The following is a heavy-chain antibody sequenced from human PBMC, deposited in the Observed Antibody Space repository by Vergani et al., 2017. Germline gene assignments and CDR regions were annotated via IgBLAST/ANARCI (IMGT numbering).Heavy chain of an antibody. J-gene: IGHJ2*01. CDR2: ISGSGGST. V-gene: IGHV3-23*01. CDR3: AKHRIMRYFSDWHFDL. Sequence: EVQLLESGGGLVQTGGSLRLSCAASGFTFSSYAMSWVRQAPGKGLEWVSVISGSGGSTYYADSVKGRFTISRDNSKNTLYLQMNSLRAEDTAVFFCAKHRIMRYFSDWHFDLWGRGTLVTVSS. D-gene: IGHD2/OR15-2a*01. CDR1: GFTFSSYA.